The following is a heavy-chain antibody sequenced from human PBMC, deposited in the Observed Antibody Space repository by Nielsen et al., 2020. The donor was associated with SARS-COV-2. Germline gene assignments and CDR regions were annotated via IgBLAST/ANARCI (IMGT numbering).Heavy chain of an antibody. V-gene: IGHV4-30-4*01. Sequence: SETLSLTCTVSGGSISSGVYYWSWIRQPPGKGLEWIGYIYYSGSTYYNPSLKSRVTISVDTSKNQFSLKLSSVTAADTAVYYCARGNLYGGLNWFDPWGQGTLVTVSS. D-gene: IGHD2/OR15-2a*01. CDR3: ARGNLYGGLNWFDP. CDR1: GGSISSGVYY. CDR2: IYYSGST. J-gene: IGHJ5*02.